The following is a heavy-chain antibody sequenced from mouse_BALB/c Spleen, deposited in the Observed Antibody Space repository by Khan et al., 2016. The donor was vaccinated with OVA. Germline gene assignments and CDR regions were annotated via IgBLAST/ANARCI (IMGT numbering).Heavy chain of an antibody. J-gene: IGHJ3*01. CDR1: GFSLTTYG. CDR3: ARNYDYDEGLAY. V-gene: IGHV2-2*02. D-gene: IGHD2-4*01. CDR2: IWSGGST. Sequence: VQLVETGPGLVQPSQSLSITCTVSGFSLTTYGVHWVRQSPGKGLEWLGVIWSGGSTDYNAAFISRLSISKDSSKSQVFFTMNSLQVNDTAIYYCARNYDYDEGLAYWGQGTLVTVSA.